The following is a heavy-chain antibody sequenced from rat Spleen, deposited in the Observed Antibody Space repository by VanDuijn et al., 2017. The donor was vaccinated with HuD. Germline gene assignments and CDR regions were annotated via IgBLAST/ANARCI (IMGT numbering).Heavy chain of an antibody. CDR3: ARQDTSGYSNWFAY. CDR2: ISSDGGRN. CDR1: GFTFSDYG. V-gene: IGHV5-29*01. Sequence: EVQLVESDGGLVQPGKSLKLSCAASGFTFSDYGMAWVRQAPTKGLEWVATISSDGGRNFYRDSVKGRFTISRDNAKNTQYLQMDSLRSEDTATYYCARQDTSGYSNWFAYWGQGTLVTVSS. D-gene: IGHD4-3*01. J-gene: IGHJ3*01.